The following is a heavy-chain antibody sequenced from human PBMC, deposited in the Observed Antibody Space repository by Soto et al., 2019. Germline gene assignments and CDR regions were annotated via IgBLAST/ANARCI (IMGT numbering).Heavy chain of an antibody. CDR3: ARATVVTAIPAPDY. CDR1: GGSISSGDYY. V-gene: IGHV4-30-4*01. J-gene: IGHJ4*02. Sequence: QVQLQESGPGLVKPSQTLSLTCTVSGGSISSGDYYWSWIRQPPGKGLEWIGYIYYSGSTYYNPSLKSRVTISVDTSKNQFSLKRGSVTAADTAVYYCARATVVTAIPAPDYWGQGTLVTVSS. CDR2: IYYSGST. D-gene: IGHD2-21*02.